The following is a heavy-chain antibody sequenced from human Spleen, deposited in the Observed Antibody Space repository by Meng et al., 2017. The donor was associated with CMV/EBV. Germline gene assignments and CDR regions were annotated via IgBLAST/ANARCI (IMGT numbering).Heavy chain of an antibody. CDR1: GFTFSSYA. D-gene: IGHD4-23*01. CDR2: ISWNSGRV. J-gene: IGHJ6*02. V-gene: IGHV3-9*01. Sequence: GGSLRLSCAASGFTFSSYAMSWVRQAPGKGLEWVSGISWNSGRVGYADSVKGRFTISRDNAKNSLYLQMNSLRAEDTALYYCAKELTTVVDFHYYGMDVWGQGTTVTVSS. CDR3: AKELTTVVDFHYYGMDV.